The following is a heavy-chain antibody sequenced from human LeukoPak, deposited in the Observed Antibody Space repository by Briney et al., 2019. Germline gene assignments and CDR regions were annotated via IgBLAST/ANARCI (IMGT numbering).Heavy chain of an antibody. Sequence: GGSLRLSCTASGFTFSSYAMSWVRQAPGKGLEWVSAISGSSGSTYYADSVKGRFTISRDNSKSTLYLQMNSLRAEDTAVYYCAKALRPMVGATGFDYWGQGTLVTVTS. V-gene: IGHV3-23*01. CDR2: ISGSSGST. CDR1: GFTFSSYA. J-gene: IGHJ4*02. D-gene: IGHD1-26*01. CDR3: AKALRPMVGATGFDY.